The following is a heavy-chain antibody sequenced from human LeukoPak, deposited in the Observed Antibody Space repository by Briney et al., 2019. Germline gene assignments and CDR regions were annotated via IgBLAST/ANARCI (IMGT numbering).Heavy chain of an antibody. CDR3: ARGRSVYAVVIAILGGPIPFDI. Sequence: PSETLSLTCAVYGGCFSGYYWSWIRQPPGKGLEWIGEINHSGSTNYNPSLKSRVTISVDTSKNQFSLKLSSVTAADTAVYYCARGRSVYAVVIAILGGPIPFDIWGQGTMVTVFS. J-gene: IGHJ3*02. CDR1: GGCFSGYY. V-gene: IGHV4-34*01. D-gene: IGHD2-21*01. CDR2: INHSGST.